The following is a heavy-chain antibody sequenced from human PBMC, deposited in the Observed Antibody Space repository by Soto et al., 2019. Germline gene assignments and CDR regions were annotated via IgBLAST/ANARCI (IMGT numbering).Heavy chain of an antibody. D-gene: IGHD2-8*01. CDR2: INHSGST. Sequence: SETLSLTCAVYGGSFSGYYWSWIRQPPGKGLEWIGEINHSGSTNYNPSLKSRVTISVDTSKNQFSLKLSSVAAADTAVYYCARVVCTNGVCYNYFDYWGQGTLVTVSS. J-gene: IGHJ4*02. V-gene: IGHV4-34*01. CDR1: GGSFSGYY. CDR3: ARVVCTNGVCYNYFDY.